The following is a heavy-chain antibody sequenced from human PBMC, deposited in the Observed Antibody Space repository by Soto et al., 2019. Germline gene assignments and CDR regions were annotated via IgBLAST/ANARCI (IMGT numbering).Heavy chain of an antibody. D-gene: IGHD3-22*01. Sequence: GESLKISCKGSGNSFTNYWIGWVRQLPGKGLEWMGIIYPGDSDTRYSPSFQGQVTISADKSSSTAYLQWSSLKASDIAMYYCARHLFAMIITPWDAFDFWGQGTMVTV. J-gene: IGHJ3*01. CDR3: ARHLFAMIITPWDAFDF. CDR1: GNSFTNYW. V-gene: IGHV5-51*01. CDR2: IYPGDSDT.